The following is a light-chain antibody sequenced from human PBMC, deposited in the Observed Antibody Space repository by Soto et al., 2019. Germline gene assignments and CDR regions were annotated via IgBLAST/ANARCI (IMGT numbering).Light chain of an antibody. CDR3: QQYDSSPYT. Sequence: EIVLTQSPGTLSLSPGERVTLSCRASQSVRSSYLAWYPQKPGQAPRLLIYGASSRATGIPHRFSGSGSGTDFTLTISRLEPEDFAVYYCQQYDSSPYTFGQGTKLEIK. J-gene: IGKJ2*01. CDR1: QSVRSSY. CDR2: GAS. V-gene: IGKV3-20*01.